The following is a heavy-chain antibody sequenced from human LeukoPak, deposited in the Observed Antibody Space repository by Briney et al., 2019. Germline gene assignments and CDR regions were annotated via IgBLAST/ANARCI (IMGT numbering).Heavy chain of an antibody. J-gene: IGHJ5*02. CDR2: IYYSGST. CDR1: GGSISSYY. Sequence: PSETLSLTCTVSGGSISSYYWSWIRQPPGKGLEWIGYIYYSGSTNYNPSLKSRVTISVDTSKNQFSLKLSSVTAADTAVYYCARHKRVGYSSGWYAVEGFDLWGQGTLVTVSS. V-gene: IGHV4-59*08. CDR3: ARHKRVGYSSGWYAVEGFDL. D-gene: IGHD6-19*01.